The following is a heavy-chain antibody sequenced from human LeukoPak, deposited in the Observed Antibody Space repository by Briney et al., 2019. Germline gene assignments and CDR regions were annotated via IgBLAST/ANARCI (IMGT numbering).Heavy chain of an antibody. J-gene: IGHJ4*02. CDR2: ISGSGGST. V-gene: IGHV3-23*01. CDR3: AKDLPDIVVVPAAQPYYFDC. CDR1: GFTFSSYA. D-gene: IGHD2-2*01. Sequence: QSGGSLRLSCAASGFTFSSYAMSWVRQAPGKGLEWVSAISGSGGSTYYADSVKGRFTISRDNSKNTLYLQMNSLRAEDTAVYYCAKDLPDIVVVPAAQPYYFDCWGQGTLVTVSS.